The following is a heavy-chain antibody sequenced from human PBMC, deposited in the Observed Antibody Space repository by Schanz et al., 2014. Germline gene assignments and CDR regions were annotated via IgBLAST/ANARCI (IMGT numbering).Heavy chain of an antibody. V-gene: IGHV3-23*04. Sequence: LQLVESGGGVVQPGRSLSLSCAASGFTFDDHAMHWVRQVPGKGLEWVSGITDSGGSTYYADSVKGRFTISRDNSKNTLDLQMSSLRADDTAVYYCVKEGTVVSGSPRDYWGQGALVTVSS. J-gene: IGHJ4*02. D-gene: IGHD3-10*01. CDR1: GFTFDDHA. CDR2: ITDSGGST. CDR3: VKEGTVVSGSPRDY.